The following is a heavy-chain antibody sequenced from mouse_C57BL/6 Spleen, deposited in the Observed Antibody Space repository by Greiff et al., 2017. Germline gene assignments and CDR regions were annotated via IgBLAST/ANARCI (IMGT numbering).Heavy chain of an antibody. J-gene: IGHJ3*01. Sequence: VQRVESGAELVRPGTSVKVSCKASGYAFTNYLLEWVKQRPGQGLEWIGVINPGSGGTNYNEKFKGKATLTADKSSSTAYMQLSSLTSEDSAVYFCARVKPYDVRAYWGQGTLVTVSA. CDR1: GYAFTNYL. CDR2: INPGSGGT. D-gene: IGHD2-12*01. CDR3: ARVKPYDVRAY. V-gene: IGHV1-54*01.